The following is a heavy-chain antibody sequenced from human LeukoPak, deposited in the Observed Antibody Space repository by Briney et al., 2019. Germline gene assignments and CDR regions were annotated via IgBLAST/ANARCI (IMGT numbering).Heavy chain of an antibody. CDR2: ISYDGSNK. CDR1: GFTLSSYG. V-gene: IGHV3-30*18. Sequence: GGSLRLSCAASGFTLSSYGMHWVRRAPGKGLEWVAVISYDGSNKYYADSVKGRFTISRDNSKNTLYLQMNSLRAEDTAVYYCAKNGGAVSYYFDYWGQGTLVTVSS. CDR3: AKNGGAVSYYFDY. J-gene: IGHJ4*02. D-gene: IGHD3-16*01.